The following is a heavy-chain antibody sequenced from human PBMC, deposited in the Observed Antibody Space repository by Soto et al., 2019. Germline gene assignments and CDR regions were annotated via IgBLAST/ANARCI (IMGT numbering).Heavy chain of an antibody. CDR3: ASLDSSGYYSDFDY. Sequence: GSLRLSCAASGFTFSSYGMHWVRQAPGKGLEWVAVIWYDGSNKYYADSVKGRFTISRDNSKNTLYLQMNSLRAEDTAVYYCASLDSSGYYSDFDYWGQGTLVTVSS. CDR2: IWYDGSNK. D-gene: IGHD3-22*01. J-gene: IGHJ4*02. CDR1: GFTFSSYG. V-gene: IGHV3-33*01.